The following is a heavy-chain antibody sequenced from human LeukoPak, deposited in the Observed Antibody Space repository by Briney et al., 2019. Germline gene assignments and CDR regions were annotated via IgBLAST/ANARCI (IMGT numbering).Heavy chain of an antibody. J-gene: IGHJ5*02. D-gene: IGHD1-26*01. V-gene: IGHV1-46*01. CDR2: IDPSGGST. Sequence: ASVKVSCKTSGYTFTSYYIHWVRQAPGQGLEGMGLIDPSGGSTSYAQNFQGRVTMTRDTSTSTVYMELSSLRSEDTAVYYCARAQSGSYLGNWFDPWGQGTLVTVSS. CDR1: GYTFTSYY. CDR3: ARAQSGSYLGNWFDP.